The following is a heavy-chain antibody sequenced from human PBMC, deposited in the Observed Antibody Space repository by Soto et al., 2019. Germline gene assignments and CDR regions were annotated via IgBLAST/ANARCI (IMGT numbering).Heavy chain of an antibody. D-gene: IGHD2-2*01. Sequence: PGGSLRLSCAASGFTFSSYAMSWVRQAPGKGLEWVSAISGSGGSTYYADSVKGRFTISRDNSKNTLYLQMNSLRAEDTAVYYCAKEALRLKDIVVVPADPSLDYYYGMDVWGQGTTVTVSS. CDR3: AKEALRLKDIVVVPADPSLDYYYGMDV. CDR2: ISGSGGST. V-gene: IGHV3-23*01. J-gene: IGHJ6*02. CDR1: GFTFSSYA.